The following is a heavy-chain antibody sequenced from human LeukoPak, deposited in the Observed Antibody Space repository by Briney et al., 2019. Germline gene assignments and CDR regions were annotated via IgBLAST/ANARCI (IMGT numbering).Heavy chain of an antibody. D-gene: IGHD3-10*01. J-gene: IGHJ5*02. CDR1: GGSISSGGYY. Sequence: PSETLSLTCTVSGGSISSGGYYWSWIRQHPGKGLEWIGYIYYSGSTYYNPSLKSRVTISVDTSKNQFSLKLSSVTAADTAVYYCARGGSLWFGEYQFDPWGQGTLVTVSS. V-gene: IGHV4-31*03. CDR3: ARGGSLWFGEYQFDP. CDR2: IYYSGST.